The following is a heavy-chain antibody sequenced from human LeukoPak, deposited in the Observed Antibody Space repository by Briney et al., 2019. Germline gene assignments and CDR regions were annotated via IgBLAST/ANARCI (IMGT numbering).Heavy chain of an antibody. V-gene: IGHV3-48*02. CDR3: ARAAYACGPDY. CDR1: GFTFCGYI. Sequence: GGALRLSFAASGFTFCGYIMNWVGPAPGKGLEWVSYISPSSDAIHYAESVKGRFTISRDNAKNSLYLQMSSLRDEDTAVYCCARAAYACGPDYWGQGTLVTVSS. D-gene: IGHD2-2*01. J-gene: IGHJ4*02. CDR2: ISPSSDAI.